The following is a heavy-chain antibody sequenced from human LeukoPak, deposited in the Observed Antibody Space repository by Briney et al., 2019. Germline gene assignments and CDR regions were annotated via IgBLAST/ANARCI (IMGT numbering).Heavy chain of an antibody. Sequence: SETLSLTCTVSGGSISSYYWTWIRQPPGKGLEWIGEINYSGSTNYNPSLKSRVTISVDTSKNQFSLKLSSVTAADTAVYYCARGVCSGGSCYSEWNYWGQGTLVTVSS. CDR3: ARGVCSGGSCYSEWNY. CDR1: GGSISSYY. V-gene: IGHV4-34*01. D-gene: IGHD2-15*01. CDR2: INYSGST. J-gene: IGHJ4*02.